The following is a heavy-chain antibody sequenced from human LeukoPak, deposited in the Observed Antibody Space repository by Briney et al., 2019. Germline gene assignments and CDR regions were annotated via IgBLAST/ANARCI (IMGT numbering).Heavy chain of an antibody. J-gene: IGHJ3*02. V-gene: IGHV4-59*01. CDR3: ARRANSGFDAFDI. Sequence: SETLSLTGTVSGGSISSYYWSWIRQPPGKGLEWIGYIYYSGSTNYNPSLKSRVTISVDTSKNQFSLKLSSVTAADTAVYYCARRANSGFDAFDIWGQGTMVTVSS. CDR1: GGSISSYY. D-gene: IGHD3-22*01. CDR2: IYYSGST.